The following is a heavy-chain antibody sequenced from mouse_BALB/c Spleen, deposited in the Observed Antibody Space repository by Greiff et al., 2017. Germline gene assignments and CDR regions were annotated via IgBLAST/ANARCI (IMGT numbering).Heavy chain of an antibody. CDR1: GYAFTNYL. J-gene: IGHJ2*01. V-gene: IGHV1-54*01. CDR2: INPGSGGT. D-gene: IGHD1-1*01. CDR3: ARVDYYGSSPFDY. Sequence: QVQLQQSGAELVRPGTSVKVSCKASGYAFTNYLIEWVKQRPGQGLEWIGVINPGSGGTNYNEKFKGKATLTADKSSSTAYMQLSSLTSDDSAVYFCARVDYYGSSPFDYWGQGTTLTVSS.